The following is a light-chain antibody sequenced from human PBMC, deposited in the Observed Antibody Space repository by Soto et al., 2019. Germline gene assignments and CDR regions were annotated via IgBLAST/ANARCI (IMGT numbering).Light chain of an antibody. CDR2: DAS. CDR1: QSLSSSQ. J-gene: IGKJ5*01. V-gene: IGKV3D-20*02. Sequence: EIVLTQSPGTLSLSPGERATLSCRASQSLSSSQLAWYQQKPGQAPRLLIHDASSRATGISDRFTGSGSGTDFTLTITTLEPEDFAVYYCQQFNNWPHTFGQGTRLEIK. CDR3: QQFNNWPHT.